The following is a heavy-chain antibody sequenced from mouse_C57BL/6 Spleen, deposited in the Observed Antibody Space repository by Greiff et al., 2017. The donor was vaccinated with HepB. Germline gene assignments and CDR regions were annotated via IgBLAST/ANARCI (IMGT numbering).Heavy chain of an antibody. CDR2: IYPGDGDT. CDR3: ARSGYDYSWFAY. V-gene: IGHV1-82*01. D-gene: IGHD2-4*01. Sequence: VQLQQSGPELVKPGASVKISCKASGYAFSSSWMNWVKQRPGKGLEWIGRIYPGDGDTNYNGKFKGKATLTADKSSSTAYMQLSSLTSEDSAVYCCARSGYDYSWFAYWGQGTLVTVSA. CDR1: GYAFSSSW. J-gene: IGHJ3*01.